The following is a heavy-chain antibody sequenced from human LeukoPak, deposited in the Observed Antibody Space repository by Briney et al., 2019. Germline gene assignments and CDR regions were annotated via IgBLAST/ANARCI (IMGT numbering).Heavy chain of an antibody. CDR3: SKATPPRDGSNPDY. CDR2: ISYDGRNK. J-gene: IGHJ4*02. D-gene: IGHD5-24*01. Sequence: GGSLRLSCAASGFISSSYGMHWVRQAPGKGLEWVAVISYDGRNKYYAGSVKGRFTISRDNSKNTLYLQMNSLRAEDTALYYCSKATPPRDGSNPDYWGQGTLVTVSS. V-gene: IGHV3-30*18. CDR1: GFISSSYG.